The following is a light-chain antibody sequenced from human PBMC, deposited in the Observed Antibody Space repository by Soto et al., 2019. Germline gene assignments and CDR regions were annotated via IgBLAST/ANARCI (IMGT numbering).Light chain of an antibody. CDR3: QQYNSWPPLT. CDR2: GAS. Sequence: EIVMTQSPATLSVSPGERATLSCRASQSISTNLAWYQQKPGQAPRLLISGASTRATGIPARFSGSGSGTEFILTISSLQSEDFAVYYCQQYNSWPPLTFGGGTKVEIK. J-gene: IGKJ4*01. V-gene: IGKV3-15*01. CDR1: QSISTN.